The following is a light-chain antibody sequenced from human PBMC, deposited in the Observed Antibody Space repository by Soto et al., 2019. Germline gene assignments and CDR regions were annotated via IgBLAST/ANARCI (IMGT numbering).Light chain of an antibody. V-gene: IGKV3-20*01. CDR1: QSVSGSY. Sequence: EIVLKQSPGTLSLSPGERATLSCRASQSVSGSYLAWYQQRPGQAPRLLIYGASSRATGIPDRFSGSGSGTDFTLTISRLEPEDFAVYYCQQYSSSPTFGQGTKVDIK. J-gene: IGKJ1*01. CDR2: GAS. CDR3: QQYSSSPT.